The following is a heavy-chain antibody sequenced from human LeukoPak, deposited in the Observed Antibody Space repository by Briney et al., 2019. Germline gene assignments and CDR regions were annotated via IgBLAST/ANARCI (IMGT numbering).Heavy chain of an antibody. D-gene: IGHD5-18*01. CDR1: GGSISTYY. CDR2: IYYSGST. Sequence: SETLSLTCTVSGGSISTYYWSWIRQPPGKGLEWIGYIYYSGSTNHNPSLKSRVTISVDTSKNQFSLKLSSATAADTAVYYCARDRGYSYGYGFDYWGQGTLVTVSS. V-gene: IGHV4-59*01. CDR3: ARDRGYSYGYGFDY. J-gene: IGHJ4*02.